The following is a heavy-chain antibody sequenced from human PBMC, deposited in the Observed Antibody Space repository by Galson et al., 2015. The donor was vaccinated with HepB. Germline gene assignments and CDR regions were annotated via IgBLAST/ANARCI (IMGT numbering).Heavy chain of an antibody. V-gene: IGHV1-69*13. CDR1: GGTFSSYA. CDR2: IIPVFGTA. CDR3: ASQDIAAAGIPDYYYGMDV. D-gene: IGHD6-13*01. Sequence: SVKVSCKASGGTFSSYAISWVRQAPGQGLEWMGGIIPVFGTANYAPKFQGRVTIIADESTSTAYMELSSMRYEDTAVYYCASQDIAAAGIPDYYYGMDVWGQGTTVTVSS. J-gene: IGHJ6*02.